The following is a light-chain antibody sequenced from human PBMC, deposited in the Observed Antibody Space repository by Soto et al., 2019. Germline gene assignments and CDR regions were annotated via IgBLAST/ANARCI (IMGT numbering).Light chain of an antibody. Sequence: DIQMTQSPSSLSASVGDRVTITCRASQSISSYLNWYQQKPGKAPKLLIYAASSLQSGVPSRFSGSGSGTDFTITISSLQPEDFATYYCQHSYSTPITFGQGKRLEIK. CDR1: QSISSY. CDR3: QHSYSTPIT. CDR2: AAS. V-gene: IGKV1-39*01. J-gene: IGKJ5*01.